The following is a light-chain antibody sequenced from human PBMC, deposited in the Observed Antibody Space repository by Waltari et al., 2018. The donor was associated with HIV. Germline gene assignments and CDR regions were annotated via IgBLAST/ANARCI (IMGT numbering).Light chain of an antibody. CDR2: EVS. J-gene: IGLJ1*01. V-gene: IGLV2-8*01. CDR1: SSDVGRYNY. Sequence: QSPLTQPPSASGSPGQSVTISCTGTSSDVGRYNYVSWYQQHPGKAPKLMIHEVSKRPSGVPDRFSGSKSGNTASLTVSGLQAEDEADYYCSSYAGSNNYVFGTGTKVTVL. CDR3: SSYAGSNNYV.